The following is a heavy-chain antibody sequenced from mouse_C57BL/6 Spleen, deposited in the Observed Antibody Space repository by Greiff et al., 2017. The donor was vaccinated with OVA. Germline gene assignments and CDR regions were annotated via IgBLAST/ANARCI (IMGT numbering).Heavy chain of an antibody. D-gene: IGHD1-1*01. Sequence: EVQLVESGGGLVKPGGSLKLSCAASGFTFSSYAMSWVRQTPEKRLEWVATISDGGSYTYYPDNVKGRFTISRDNAKNNLYLQMSHLKSEDTAMYYCARDEDYGSSMFADWGQGTLVTVSA. CDR3: ARDEDYGSSMFAD. CDR2: ISDGGSYT. V-gene: IGHV5-4*01. J-gene: IGHJ3*01. CDR1: GFTFSSYA.